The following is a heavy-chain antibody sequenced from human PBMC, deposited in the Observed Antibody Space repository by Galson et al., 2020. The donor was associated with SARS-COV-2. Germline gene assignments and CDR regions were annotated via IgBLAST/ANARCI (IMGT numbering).Heavy chain of an antibody. D-gene: IGHD4-17*01. CDR3: AKDPRSPVNAFDI. CDR2: VYATGS. CDR1: GGSITPYY. V-gene: IGHV4-4*07. Sequence: ASETLSLTCSVSGGSITPYYWSWIRQPAGQGMEWIGRVYATGSDYNHSLTSRVTLSVDTSKNQLSLQLRSVTAADTAVYYCAKDPRSPVNAFDIWGQGTRVTVSS. J-gene: IGHJ3*02.